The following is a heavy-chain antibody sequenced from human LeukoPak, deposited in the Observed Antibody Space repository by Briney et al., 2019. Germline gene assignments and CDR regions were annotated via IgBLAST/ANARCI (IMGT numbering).Heavy chain of an antibody. CDR2: IYSGGST. Sequence: GGSLRLSCAAPGFTVSSNYMSWVRQAPGKGLEWVSVIYSGGSTYYADSVKGRFTISRDNAKNSLYLQMSSLRAEDTAVYYCAELGITMIGGVWGKGTTVTISS. CDR3: AELGITMIGGV. J-gene: IGHJ6*04. V-gene: IGHV3-53*01. D-gene: IGHD3-10*02. CDR1: GFTVSSNY.